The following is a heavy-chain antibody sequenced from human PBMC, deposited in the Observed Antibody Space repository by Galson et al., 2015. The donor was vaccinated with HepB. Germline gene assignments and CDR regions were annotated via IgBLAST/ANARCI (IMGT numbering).Heavy chain of an antibody. CDR3: ARSAVVPAAIPPYYYFDY. J-gene: IGHJ4*02. CDR1: GFTFSSYS. Sequence: SLRLSCAASGFTFSSYSLNWVRQAPGKGLEWVSYISSGSGTIHYADSVKGRFTISRDNAKNSLYLQMNSLRAEDTAVYYCARSAVVPAAIPPYYYFDYWGQGTLVTVSS. D-gene: IGHD2-2*02. CDR2: ISSGSGTI. V-gene: IGHV3-48*01.